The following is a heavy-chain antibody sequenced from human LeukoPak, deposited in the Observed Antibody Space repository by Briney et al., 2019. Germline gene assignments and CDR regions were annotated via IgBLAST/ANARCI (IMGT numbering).Heavy chain of an antibody. CDR2: ISGSGGST. CDR1: GFTFSSYA. CDR3: AKGLWGSRFVRGAFDI. J-gene: IGHJ3*02. D-gene: IGHD3-16*02. V-gene: IGHV3-23*01. Sequence: PGGSLRLSCAASGFTFSSYAMSWVRQAPGKGLEWVSAISGSGGSTYYADSVKGRFTISRDNSKNTLYLQMNSLRAEDTAVYYCAKGLWGSRFVRGAFDIWGQGTMVTVSS.